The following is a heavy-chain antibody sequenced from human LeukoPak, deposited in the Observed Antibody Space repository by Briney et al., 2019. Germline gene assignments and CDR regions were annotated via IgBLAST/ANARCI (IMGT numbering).Heavy chain of an antibody. CDR2: IKQDGSEK. V-gene: IGHV3-7*04. J-gene: IGHJ4*02. CDR1: GFTFSSYW. Sequence: PGGSLRLSCAASGFTFSSYWMSWVRQAPGKGLEWVANIKQDGSEKYYVDSVKGRFTISRDNSKNTLYLQMNSLKVEDTAVYYCARGGSYGDYWGQGFLVTVSS. CDR3: ARGGSYGDY. D-gene: IGHD3-16*01.